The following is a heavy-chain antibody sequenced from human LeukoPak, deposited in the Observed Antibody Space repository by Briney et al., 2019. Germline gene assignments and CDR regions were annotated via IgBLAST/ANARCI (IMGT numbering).Heavy chain of an antibody. D-gene: IGHD3-10*01. CDR2: IKPDGSGS. J-gene: IGHJ4*02. V-gene: IGHV3-7*01. CDR3: ARGGHRQKEF. Sequence: PGGSLRLSCAASGFTFSNYWMTWVRQSPGKGLEWVAIIKPDGSGSYSVDSEKGRFTVSRDNAKNSLYLQMSSLRAEDTAVYYCARGGHRQKEFWGQGTLVTVSS. CDR1: GFTFSNYW.